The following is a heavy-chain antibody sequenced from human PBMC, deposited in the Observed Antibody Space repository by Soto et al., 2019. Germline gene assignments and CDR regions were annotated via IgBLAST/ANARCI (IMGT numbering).Heavy chain of an antibody. V-gene: IGHV3-23*01. J-gene: IGHJ4*02. D-gene: IGHD6-19*01. CDR3: AKGNSGWYAYYFDF. CDR2: VSGSGESP. CDR1: GFTFRTNA. Sequence: EVQLLESGGGLVQPGGSLRLSCAASGFTFRTNAMSWVRQAPGKGLEWVSGVSGSGESPYYADSVRGRFTISRDNSKNTPYLQMSRLKAEDTAVYYCAKGNSGWYAYYFDFWGQGIFVAVSS.